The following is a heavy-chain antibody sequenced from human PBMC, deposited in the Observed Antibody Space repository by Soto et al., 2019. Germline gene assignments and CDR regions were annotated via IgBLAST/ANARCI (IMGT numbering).Heavy chain of an antibody. D-gene: IGHD2-2*01. Sequence: PGGSLRLSCAASGFTFTSYALSWVRQAPGRGLEWVSAITGSGGNTYYADSVKGRFTISRDNSKNTLYLQMGSLGAEDTAVYYCAKPNLNCSSTSCYDYWGQGTLVTVSS. V-gene: IGHV3-23*01. J-gene: IGHJ4*02. CDR1: GFTFTSYA. CDR3: AKPNLNCSSTSCYDY. CDR2: ITGSGGNT.